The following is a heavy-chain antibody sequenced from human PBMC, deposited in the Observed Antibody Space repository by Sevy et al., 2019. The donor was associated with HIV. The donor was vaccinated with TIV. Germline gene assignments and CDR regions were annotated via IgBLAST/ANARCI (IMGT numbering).Heavy chain of an antibody. Sequence: GGSLRLSCAASGFTFSNAWMSWVRQAPGKGLEWVGRIKSKTDGGTTDYAAPVKGRFTISRDDSKNTLYRQMNSLKTEDTAVYYCTTDGTHYDFWSGYRHDYYYYYGMDVWGQGTTVTVSS. CDR2: IKSKTDGGTT. CDR1: GFTFSNAW. D-gene: IGHD3-3*01. CDR3: TTDGTHYDFWSGYRHDYYYYYGMDV. V-gene: IGHV3-15*01. J-gene: IGHJ6*02.